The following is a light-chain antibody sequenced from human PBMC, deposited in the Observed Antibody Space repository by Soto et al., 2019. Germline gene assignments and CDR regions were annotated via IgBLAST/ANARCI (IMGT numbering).Light chain of an antibody. CDR2: DVS. Sequence: QSALTQPASVSGSPGQSITISCTGTSSDVGGFNYVSWNQQHPGKAPKLMISDVSNRPSGVSNRFSGSKSGNTASLTISGLQAEDEADYYCSSYTSSNTLVVFGGGTKVTVL. J-gene: IGLJ2*01. CDR1: SSDVGGFNY. V-gene: IGLV2-14*01. CDR3: SSYTSSNTLVV.